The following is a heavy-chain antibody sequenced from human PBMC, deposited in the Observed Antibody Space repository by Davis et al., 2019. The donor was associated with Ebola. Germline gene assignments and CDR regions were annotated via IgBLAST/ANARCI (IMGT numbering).Heavy chain of an antibody. CDR3: AKMHDYADNWFFDL. D-gene: IGHD4-17*01. CDR1: GFTVSSNY. CDR2: IYSDGTT. Sequence: GGSLRLSCAASGFTVSSNYISWVRQAPGKGLEWVSVIYSDGTTYYGASVKGRFTVSRDNSKNTLYLQMSGLRTEDTAVYRCAKMHDYADNWFFDLWGRGTLVTVSS. V-gene: IGHV3-53*05. J-gene: IGHJ2*01.